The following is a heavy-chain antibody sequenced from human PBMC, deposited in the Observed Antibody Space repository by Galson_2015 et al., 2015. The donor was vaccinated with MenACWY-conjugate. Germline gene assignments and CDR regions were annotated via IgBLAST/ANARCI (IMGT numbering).Heavy chain of an antibody. CDR3: ARDVEPYWGGDCSSVGLDY. V-gene: IGHV3-48*04. D-gene: IGHD2-21*02. CDR1: GSTFSTYS. Sequence: SLRLSCAASGSTFSTYSMNWVRQAPGKGLEWVSYVSITSSIIHYSDSVKGRFTISRDNAKNSLYLQMNSLRAEDTAVYYCARDVEPYWGGDCSSVGLDYWGQGTPVTVSS. CDR2: VSITSSII. J-gene: IGHJ4*02.